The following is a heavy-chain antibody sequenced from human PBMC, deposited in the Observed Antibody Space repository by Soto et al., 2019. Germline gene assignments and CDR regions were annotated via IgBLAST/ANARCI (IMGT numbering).Heavy chain of an antibody. CDR3: ARDYSNYPLFGDYYGIDV. D-gene: IGHD4-4*01. CDR1: GGTFSSYA. J-gene: IGHJ6*02. Sequence: QVQLVQSGAEVKKPGSSVKVSCKASGGTFSSYAISWVRQAPGQGLEWMGGIIPIFGTANYAQKFQGRVTITPDESTSTAYLELGSLRSEDPAVYYCARDYSNYPLFGDYYGIDVWGQGTTVTVSS. CDR2: IIPIFGTA. V-gene: IGHV1-69*01.